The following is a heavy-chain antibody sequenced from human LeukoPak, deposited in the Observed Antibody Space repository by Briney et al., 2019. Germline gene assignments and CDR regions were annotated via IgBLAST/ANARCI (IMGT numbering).Heavy chain of an antibody. J-gene: IGHJ4*01. V-gene: IGHV3-33*01. CDR1: GFTYSNYG. D-gene: IGHD6-13*01. CDR3: ARQAIAPAHFDY. CDR2: IWYDGSTK. Sequence: GRSLRLSCAASGFTYSNYGMHWVRQAPGKGLEWVAVIWYDGSTKYYADSVKGRFTISRDNSKNTLYLQMNSLRAEDTAVYYCARQAIAPAHFDYWGQGWLVTVSS.